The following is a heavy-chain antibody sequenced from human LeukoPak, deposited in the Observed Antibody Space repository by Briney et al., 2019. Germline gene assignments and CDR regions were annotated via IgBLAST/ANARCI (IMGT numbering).Heavy chain of an antibody. CDR3: ARGYSHNSGGWLDP. V-gene: IGHV3-23*01. CDR2: LTDSGDAT. D-gene: IGHD5-12*01. Sequence: GGSMRLCCAVSGFTCSYYAMSWVRQAPGTGLEWVGSLTDSGDATYYADSVKGRLTISRDNSNSTLYLHISGLRDEDTAVYYCARGYSHNSGGWLDPWGQGTLVTVSS. CDR1: GFTCSYYA. J-gene: IGHJ5*02.